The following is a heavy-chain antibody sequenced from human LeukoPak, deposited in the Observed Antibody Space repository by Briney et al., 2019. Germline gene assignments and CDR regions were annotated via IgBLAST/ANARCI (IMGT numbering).Heavy chain of an antibody. V-gene: IGHV3-7*01. J-gene: IGHJ4*02. Sequence: GGSLRLSCAASGFTFSNYWMSWVRQAPGKGLEWVANIKQDGSDKYYVDFVKGRFTISRDNAKTSLYLQMNSLRAEDTGVYYCASGGAVAGTYWGQGTLVTVSS. CDR2: IKQDGSDK. CDR3: ASGGAVAGTY. D-gene: IGHD6-19*01. CDR1: GFTFSNYW.